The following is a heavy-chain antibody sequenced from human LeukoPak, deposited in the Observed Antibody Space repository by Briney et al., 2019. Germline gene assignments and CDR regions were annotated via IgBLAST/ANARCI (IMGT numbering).Heavy chain of an antibody. V-gene: IGHV3-74*01. CDR3: AKGSSRFGESGLPGY. CDR1: GFTFSNYW. Sequence: PGGSLRLSCAASGFTFSNYWMHWVRQAPGKGLVWVSRINSDGRSTNYADSVKGRFTISRDNAKNTLYLQMNSLRAEDTAVYYCAKGSSRFGESGLPGYWGQGTLVTVSS. CDR2: INSDGRST. D-gene: IGHD3-10*01. J-gene: IGHJ4*02.